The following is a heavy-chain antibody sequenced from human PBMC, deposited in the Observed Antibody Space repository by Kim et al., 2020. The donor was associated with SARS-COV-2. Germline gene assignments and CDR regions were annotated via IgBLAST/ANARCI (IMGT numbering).Heavy chain of an antibody. J-gene: IGHJ4*02. V-gene: IGHV4-31*03. D-gene: IGHD2-8*01. CDR3: ARGLMVTQYFDA. CDR2: IIYSGGT. Sequence: SETLSLTCTVSGDSIINHGYQWTWIRQLPGKGLEWIGYIIYSGGTYYNPSLKSRLSMSVDTSNNQFSLKLNSVTAADTAVYFCARGLMVTQYFDAWGQGILVTVSS. CDR1: GDSIINHGYQ.